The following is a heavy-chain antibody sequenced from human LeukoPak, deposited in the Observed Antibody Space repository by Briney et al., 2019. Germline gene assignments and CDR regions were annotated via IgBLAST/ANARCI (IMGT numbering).Heavy chain of an antibody. V-gene: IGHV4-39*01. D-gene: IGHD2-21*02. CDR2: IYYSGGT. Sequence: SETLSLTCTVSGGSISSTSYYWGWIRQPPGKGLEWIGSIYYSGGTYYNPSLKSRVTISVDTSKNQFSLKLSSVTAADTAVYYCARSYTLRLLEFDYWGQGTLVTVSS. CDR1: GGSISSTSYY. CDR3: ARSYTLRLLEFDY. J-gene: IGHJ4*02.